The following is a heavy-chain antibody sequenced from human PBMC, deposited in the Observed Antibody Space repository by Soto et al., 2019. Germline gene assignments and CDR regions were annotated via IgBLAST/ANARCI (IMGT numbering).Heavy chain of an antibody. Sequence: GGSLRLSCAASGFTFSNYAMHWVRQAPGEGLEWVAVISYDGSNEYNADSVKGRFTISRDNSKNMLYLQMSSLRPEDTAVYTCARDQKGGTRYCSGGSCRNYYYGMDVWGQGTTVTVSS. CDR3: ARDQKGGTRYCSGGSCRNYYYGMDV. J-gene: IGHJ6*02. CDR2: ISYDGSNE. V-gene: IGHV3-30-3*01. D-gene: IGHD2-15*01. CDR1: GFTFSNYA.